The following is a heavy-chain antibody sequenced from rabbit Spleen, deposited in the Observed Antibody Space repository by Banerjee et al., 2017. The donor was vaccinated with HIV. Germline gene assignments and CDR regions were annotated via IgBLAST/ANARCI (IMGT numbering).Heavy chain of an antibody. D-gene: IGHD1-1*01. CDR1: GFSFTSTYW. V-gene: IGHV1S45*01. CDR2: IDTGGSGST. CDR3: ARDTSSSFSSYGMDL. Sequence: QEQLVESGGGLVQPERSLTLTCTASGFSFTSTYWICWVRQAPGKGLEWIACIDTGGSGSTYYASWVNGRFTISRSTNQNTVTLQMTSLTAADTATYFCARDTSSSFSSYGMDLWGPGTLVTV. J-gene: IGHJ6*01.